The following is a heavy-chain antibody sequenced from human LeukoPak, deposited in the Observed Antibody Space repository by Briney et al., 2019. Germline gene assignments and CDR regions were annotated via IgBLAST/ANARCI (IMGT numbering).Heavy chain of an antibody. D-gene: IGHD3-10*01. V-gene: IGHV3-23*01. Sequence: ETLSLTCTVSGGSISSSSYYWGWIRQPPGKGLEWVSAISGSGGSTYYADSVKGRFTISRDNSKNTLYLQMNSLRAEDTAVYYCAKDVGVKDAFDIWGQGTMVTVSS. CDR2: ISGSGGST. CDR3: AKDVGVKDAFDI. CDR1: GGSISSSSYY. J-gene: IGHJ3*02.